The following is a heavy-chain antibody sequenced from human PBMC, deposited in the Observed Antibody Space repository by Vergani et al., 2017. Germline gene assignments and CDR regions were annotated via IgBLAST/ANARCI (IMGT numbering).Heavy chain of an antibody. CDR1: GYTFTSYG. Sequence: QVQLVQSGAEVKKPGASVKVSCKASGYTFTSYGISWVRQAPGQGLEWMGWINPNSGGTNYAQKFQGWVTMTRDTSISTAYMELSRLRSDDTAVYYCARDLGYCSGGSCYFDYWGQGTLVTVSS. D-gene: IGHD2-15*01. CDR2: INPNSGGT. J-gene: IGHJ4*02. V-gene: IGHV1-2*04. CDR3: ARDLGYCSGGSCYFDY.